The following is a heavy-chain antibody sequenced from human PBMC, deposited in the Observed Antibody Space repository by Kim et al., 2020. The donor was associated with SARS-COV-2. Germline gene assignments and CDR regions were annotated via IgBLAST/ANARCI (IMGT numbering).Heavy chain of an antibody. V-gene: IGHV1-24*01. Sequence: ASVKVSCKVSGYTLTELSMHWVRQAPGKGLEWMGGFDPEDGETIYAQKFQGRVTMTEDTSTDTAYMELSSLRSEDTAVYYCVTSPAVAGEPKYYYYYYGMDVWGQGTTVTVSS. J-gene: IGHJ6*02. D-gene: IGHD6-13*01. CDR3: VTSPAVAGEPKYYYYYYGMDV. CDR2: FDPEDGET. CDR1: GYTLTELS.